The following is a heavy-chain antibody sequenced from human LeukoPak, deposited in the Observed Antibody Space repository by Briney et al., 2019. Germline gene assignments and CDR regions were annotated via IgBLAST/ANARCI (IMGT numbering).Heavy chain of an antibody. Sequence: SETLSLTCTVSGGSISSHYWSWIRQPPGKGLEWIGYIYYSGSTNYNPSLESRVTISVDTSKNQFSLKLSSVTAADTAVYYCARARPMGTWFDPWGQGTLVTVSS. J-gene: IGHJ5*02. V-gene: IGHV4-59*11. CDR2: IYYSGST. D-gene: IGHD3-10*01. CDR1: GGSISSHY. CDR3: ARARPMGTWFDP.